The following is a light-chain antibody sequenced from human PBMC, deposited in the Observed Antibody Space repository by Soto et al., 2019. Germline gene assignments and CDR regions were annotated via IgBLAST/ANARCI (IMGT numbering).Light chain of an antibody. Sequence: QSVLTQPPSASGTPGQRVTVSCYGSTSDIGTNAVNWFQHLPGTAPRLLIYTNNQRPSGVPDRFSGSKSGTSASLAISGLQSEDEADYYCATWHDSFYVFGTGTKSPS. CDR1: TSDIGTNA. J-gene: IGLJ1*01. V-gene: IGLV1-44*01. CDR3: ATWHDSFYV. CDR2: TNN.